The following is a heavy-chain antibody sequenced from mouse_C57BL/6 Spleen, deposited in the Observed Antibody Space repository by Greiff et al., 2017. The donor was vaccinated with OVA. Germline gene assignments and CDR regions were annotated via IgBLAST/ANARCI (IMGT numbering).Heavy chain of an antibody. CDR3: ARFLYYYGSSFYYFDY. V-gene: IGHV1-26*01. CDR2: INPNNGGT. Sequence: EVQLQQSGPELVKPGASVKISCKASGYTFTDYYMNWVKQSHGKSLEWIGDINPNNGGTSYNQKFKGKATLTVDKSSSTAYMELRSLTSEDSAVYYCARFLYYYGSSFYYFDYWGQGTTLTVSS. J-gene: IGHJ2*01. D-gene: IGHD1-1*01. CDR1: GYTFTDYY.